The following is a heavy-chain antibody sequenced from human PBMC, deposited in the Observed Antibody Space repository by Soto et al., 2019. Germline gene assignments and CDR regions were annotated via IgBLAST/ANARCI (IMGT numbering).Heavy chain of an antibody. Sequence: EVQLVESGGGLVQPGGSLRLSCAASGFTFSSYWMSWVRQAPGKGLEWVANIKQDGSEKYHVDSVKGRFTISRDNAKNSLYLQMISLRAEDTAVYYCARVGTFRYYYMDVWGKGTTVTVSS. CDR2: IKQDGSEK. D-gene: IGHD3-16*02. CDR3: ARVGTFRYYYMDV. V-gene: IGHV3-7*01. J-gene: IGHJ6*03. CDR1: GFTFSSYW.